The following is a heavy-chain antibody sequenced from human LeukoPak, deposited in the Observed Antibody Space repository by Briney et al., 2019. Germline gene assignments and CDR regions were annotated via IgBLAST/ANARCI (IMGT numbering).Heavy chain of an antibody. V-gene: IGHV3-48*01. J-gene: IGHJ6*02. D-gene: IGHD2-8*01. CDR1: GFTFSSYS. Sequence: PGGSLRLSCAASGFTFSSYSMNWVRQAPGKGLEWVSYISSSSSTIYYADSLKGRFTISRDNAKNSLYLQMNSLRAEDTAVYYCARDKWAPADAIPRYYYYGMDVWGQGTTVTVSS. CDR2: ISSSSSTI. CDR3: ARDKWAPADAIPRYYYYGMDV.